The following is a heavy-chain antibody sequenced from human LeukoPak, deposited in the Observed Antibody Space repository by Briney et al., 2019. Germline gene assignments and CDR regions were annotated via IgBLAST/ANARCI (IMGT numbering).Heavy chain of an antibody. J-gene: IGHJ6*02. V-gene: IGHV3-7*03. CDR2: INHNGNVN. D-gene: IGHD3-16*01. CDR3: ARGGGLDV. CDR1: GFTFSSYW. Sequence: GGSLRLSCAASGFTFSSYWMNWARQAPGKGLEWVASINHNGNVNYYVDSVKGRFTISRDNAKNSLYLQMSNLRAEDTAVHFCARGGGLDVWGQGTTVTVSS.